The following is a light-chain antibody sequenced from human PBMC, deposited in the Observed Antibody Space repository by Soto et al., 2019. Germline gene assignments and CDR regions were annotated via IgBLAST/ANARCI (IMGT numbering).Light chain of an antibody. Sequence: QSVLTQPASVSGSPGQSITISCTGTNNDYVYVSWYQQHPGKVPKLIISEVSNRPSGVSNRFSGSKSGNTASLTISGLQAEDEADYYCCSHRGYISFYVFGTGTKVTVL. CDR2: EVS. CDR1: NNDYVY. J-gene: IGLJ1*01. CDR3: CSHRGYISFYV. V-gene: IGLV2-14*01.